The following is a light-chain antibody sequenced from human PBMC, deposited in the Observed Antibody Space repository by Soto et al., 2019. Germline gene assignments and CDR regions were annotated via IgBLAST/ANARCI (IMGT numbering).Light chain of an antibody. Sequence: AIQMTQSPSSLSASVGDRVTITCRASQGIRDDLGWYQQKPGKAPKLLIYAASTLLSGVPSRFSGSGSGTDLTLTISSLQPEDFATYYCLQDYNHPWTFGQGTKVEIK. CDR3: LQDYNHPWT. V-gene: IGKV1-6*01. CDR2: AAS. J-gene: IGKJ1*01. CDR1: QGIRDD.